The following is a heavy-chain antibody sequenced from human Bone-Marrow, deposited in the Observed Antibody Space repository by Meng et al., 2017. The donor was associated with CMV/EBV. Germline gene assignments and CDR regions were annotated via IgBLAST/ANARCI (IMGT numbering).Heavy chain of an antibody. CDR1: GYTFTGYY. J-gene: IGHJ4*02. Sequence: QVTLVQAGGGVKRPGPSVKVSCKASGYTFTGYYMHWVRQAPGQGLEWMGWINPNSGGTNYAQKFQGRVTMTRDTSISTAYMELSRLRSDDTAVYYCARDLDYGDYASDYWGQGTLVTVSS. D-gene: IGHD4-17*01. CDR3: ARDLDYGDYASDY. CDR2: INPNSGGT. V-gene: IGHV1-2*02.